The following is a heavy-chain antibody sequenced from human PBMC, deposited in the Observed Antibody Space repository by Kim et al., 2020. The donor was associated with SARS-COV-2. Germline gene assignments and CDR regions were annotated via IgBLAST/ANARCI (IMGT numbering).Heavy chain of an antibody. J-gene: IGHJ4*02. D-gene: IGHD6-13*01. CDR1: GFTFSSFG. CDR2: ISSDESNK. Sequence: GGSLRFSCEASGFTFSSFGMHWVRQAPGRGLEWVAVISSDESNKYYADSVKGRFTISRDNSKSTLYLQMNSLRAEDTAVYYCAKTHIPAAGQRWYFDYWGQGTLVTVSS. V-gene: IGHV3-30*18. CDR3: AKTHIPAAGQRWYFDY.